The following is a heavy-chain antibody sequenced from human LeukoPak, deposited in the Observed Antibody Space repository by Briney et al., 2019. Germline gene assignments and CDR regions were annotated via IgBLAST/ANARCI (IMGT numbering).Heavy chain of an antibody. D-gene: IGHD3-22*01. CDR2: IIPIFGTA. CDR3: ARDLDSSGYYYPPGEPYFDY. J-gene: IGHJ4*02. Sequence: GASVRVSCKASGGTFSSYAISWVRQAPGQGLEWMGRIIPIFGTANYAQKFQGRVTITTDESTSTAYMELSSLRSEDTAVYYCARDLDSSGYYYPPGEPYFDYWGQGTLVTVSS. CDR1: GGTFSSYA. V-gene: IGHV1-69*05.